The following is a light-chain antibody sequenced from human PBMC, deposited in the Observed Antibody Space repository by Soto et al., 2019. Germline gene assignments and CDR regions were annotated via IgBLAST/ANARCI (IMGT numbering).Light chain of an antibody. V-gene: IGKV3-20*01. Sequence: EIVWTQSPGTVSLSPGERATLSCRASQSVSSNYLAWYQQKPGQAPRLLIDGASSRATGIPDRFSGSGSGTDFTLTISRLEPEDFAVYYCQQYGGLPRTFGQGTKVEI. CDR1: QSVSSNY. CDR3: QQYGGLPRT. J-gene: IGKJ1*01. CDR2: GAS.